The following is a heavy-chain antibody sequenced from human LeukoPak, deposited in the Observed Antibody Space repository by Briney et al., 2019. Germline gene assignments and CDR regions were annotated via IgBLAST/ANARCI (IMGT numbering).Heavy chain of an antibody. CDR3: TRGLAQLELDGFDY. J-gene: IGHJ4*02. D-gene: IGHD1-1*01. V-gene: IGHV3-49*03. CDR1: GFTFGDYA. CDR2: IRSKAYGGTT. Sequence: GGSLRLSCTASGFTFGDYAMSWFRQAPGKGLEWVGFIRSKAYGGTTEYAASVKGRFTISRDDSKSIACLQMNSLKTEDTAVYYCTRGLAQLELDGFDYWGQGTLATVSS.